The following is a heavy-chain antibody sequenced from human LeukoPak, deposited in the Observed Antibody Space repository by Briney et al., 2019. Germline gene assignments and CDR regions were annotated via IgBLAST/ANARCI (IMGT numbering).Heavy chain of an antibody. Sequence: PGGSLRLSCAASGFTFSSYAMIWVRQAPGKGLEWVSTTSGSGGSSYYADSVKGRFTISRDNSKNTLYLQMNSLRAEDTAVYYCAKAGYSYGIPFLDYWGQGTLVTVSS. D-gene: IGHD5-18*01. V-gene: IGHV3-23*01. J-gene: IGHJ4*02. CDR2: TSGSGGSS. CDR3: AKAGYSYGIPFLDY. CDR1: GFTFSSYA.